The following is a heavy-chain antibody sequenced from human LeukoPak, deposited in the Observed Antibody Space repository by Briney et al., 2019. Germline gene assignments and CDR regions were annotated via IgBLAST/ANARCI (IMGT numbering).Heavy chain of an antibody. J-gene: IGHJ4*02. CDR3: AKERLGGNYGDYAVDY. CDR1: GFTFTSYA. Sequence: PGGSLRLSCAASGFTFTSYAMSWVRQAPGKGLEWVSSVSGSGDGTYYADSVKGRFTISRDNSKKTLDLHMDSLRAEGTAVYYCAKERLGGNYGDYAVDYWGQGTMVTVSS. V-gene: IGHV3-23*01. CDR2: VSGSGDGT. D-gene: IGHD4-17*01.